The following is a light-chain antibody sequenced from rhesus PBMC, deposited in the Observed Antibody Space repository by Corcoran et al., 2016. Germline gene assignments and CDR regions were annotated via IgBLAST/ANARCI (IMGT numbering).Light chain of an antibody. V-gene: IGKV1-16*01. Sequence: DIQMTQSPSSLSASVGDKVTITCQASQSISSWLAWYQQKPGKAPKPLIYKASSLESGVPSRFSGIGSGTDFTLTISSLQSEDFANYYCQQYSSSPYSFGQGTKVEIK. CDR2: KAS. CDR3: QQYSSSPYS. J-gene: IGKJ2*01. CDR1: QSISSW.